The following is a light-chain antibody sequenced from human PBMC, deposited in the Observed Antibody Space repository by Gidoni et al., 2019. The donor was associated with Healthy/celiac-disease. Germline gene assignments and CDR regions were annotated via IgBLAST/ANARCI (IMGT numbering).Light chain of an antibody. J-gene: IGLJ1*01. CDR1: NIGSKS. CDR3: QVWDSSSDHLYV. V-gene: IGLV3-21*04. Sequence: SYVLTQPHSVSVAPGKTARITCGGNNIGSKSVHWYQQKPGQAPVLVIYYDSDRPSGIPERFSGSNSGNTATLTISRVEAGDEADYYCQVWDSSSDHLYVFGTGTKVTVL. CDR2: YDS.